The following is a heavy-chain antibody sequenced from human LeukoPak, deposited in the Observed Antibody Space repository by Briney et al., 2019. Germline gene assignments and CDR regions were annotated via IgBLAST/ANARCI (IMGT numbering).Heavy chain of an antibody. Sequence: SVKVSCKASGGTFSSYAISWVRQAPGQGLEWMGGIIPIFATANYAQKFQGRVTITADESTSAAYMELSSLRSEDTAVYYCARGPITTRSHFDYWGQGTLVTVSS. CDR3: ARGPITTRSHFDY. CDR1: GGTFSSYA. V-gene: IGHV1-69*13. CDR2: IIPIFATA. J-gene: IGHJ4*02. D-gene: IGHD3-22*01.